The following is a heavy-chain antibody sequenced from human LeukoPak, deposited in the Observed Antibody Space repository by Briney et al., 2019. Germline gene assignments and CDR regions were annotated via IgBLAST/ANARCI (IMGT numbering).Heavy chain of an antibody. CDR3: ARDCSNSLCYADY. J-gene: IGHJ4*02. V-gene: IGHV3-7*05. D-gene: IGHD2-8*01. CDR1: GFTFSTYW. Sequence: PGGSLRLSCAASGFTFSTYWMTWVRQAPGKGLEWVAMIKQDGSEKYYVDSVKGRFTISRDNAKNSLYMQMNSLRAEDTAVYYCARDCSNSLCYADYWGQGTLVTVSS. CDR2: IKQDGSEK.